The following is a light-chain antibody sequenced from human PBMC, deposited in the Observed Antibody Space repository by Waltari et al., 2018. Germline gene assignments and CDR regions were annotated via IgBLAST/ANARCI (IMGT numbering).Light chain of an antibody. CDR1: QGIRSY. V-gene: IGKV1-9*01. J-gene: IGKJ2*03. CDR3: QQRNSYPYS. Sequence: DIQLTQSPSSLSASVGDRVTITCRASQGIRSYLAWYQQKPGKAPKLLIYKASSLQSGVPSRFSGSGSGTEFTLTISSLQPEDFAVYYCQQRNSYPYSFGQGTKVEIK. CDR2: KAS.